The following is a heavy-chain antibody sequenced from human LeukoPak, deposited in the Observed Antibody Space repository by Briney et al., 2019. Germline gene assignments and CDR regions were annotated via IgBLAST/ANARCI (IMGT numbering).Heavy chain of an antibody. J-gene: IGHJ5*02. CDR3: AKEEYDSGWYKWFGP. D-gene: IGHD6-19*01. V-gene: IGHV3-23*01. CDR1: GITFSTHA. CDR2: INYSGSGT. Sequence: GGSLRLSCAASGITFSTHAMTWVRQAPGKGLEWVSSINYSGSGTFYADSVKGRFTISRDNSKDTLYLQMNRLRVEHTAVYYCAKEEYDSGWYKWFGPWGQGTLVTVSS.